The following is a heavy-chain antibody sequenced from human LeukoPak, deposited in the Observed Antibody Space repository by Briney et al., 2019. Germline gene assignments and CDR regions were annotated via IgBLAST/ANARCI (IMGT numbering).Heavy chain of an antibody. CDR1: GYTFSDFA. Sequence: ASVTVSCKASGYTFSDFAITWVRQAPGQGLEWLGWISGNNDYTNYAQKFEGRVTMTTDTSTTTGFLELRSLRSDDTAVYYCARGPWVAFRDLPQLDFWGQGTLVTVSS. J-gene: IGHJ4*02. CDR3: ARGPWVAFRDLPQLDF. CDR2: ISGNNDYT. D-gene: IGHD3-3*02. V-gene: IGHV1-18*01.